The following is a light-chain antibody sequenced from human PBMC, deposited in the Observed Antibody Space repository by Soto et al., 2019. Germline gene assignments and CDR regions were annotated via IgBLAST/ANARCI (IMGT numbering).Light chain of an antibody. J-gene: IGKJ1*01. CDR1: QSINSW. Sequence: DIQMTQSPSTLSASIGDRVTITCRASQSINSWLAWYQQKPGKAPKLLIYDASFTLESGVSSRFSGSGSGTEFTLTISSLQPDDFATYYCQQYNSPVTFGQGTKVEIK. CDR3: QQYNSPVT. CDR2: DASF. V-gene: IGKV1-5*01.